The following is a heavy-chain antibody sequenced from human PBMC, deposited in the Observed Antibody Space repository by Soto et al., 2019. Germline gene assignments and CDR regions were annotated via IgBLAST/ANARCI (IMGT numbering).Heavy chain of an antibody. CDR2: IDSSGEK. CDR1: GLSITDSEMG. D-gene: IGHD6-19*01. Sequence: QVTLKESGPVLVKPTETPTLRCTVSGLSITDSEMGVSWIRQPPGQPLEWLAHIDSSGEKSYRTFLKSRLAISKDTSKSQIVLTMTNMDPADTAPYYCARRHLAVAVSPWFDPWGQGIPVTVSS. CDR3: ARRHLAVAVSPWFDP. J-gene: IGHJ5*02. V-gene: IGHV2-26*01.